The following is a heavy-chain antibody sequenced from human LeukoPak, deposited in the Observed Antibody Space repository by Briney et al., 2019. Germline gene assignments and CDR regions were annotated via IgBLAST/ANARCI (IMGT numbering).Heavy chain of an antibody. J-gene: IGHJ2*01. V-gene: IGHV6-1*01. D-gene: IGHD6-25*01. CDR2: TYYRSKWYN. CDR3: ARVPSILHQYSSDWYFDL. CDR1: GDSVSSNSAA. Sequence: SQTLSLTCAISGDSVSSNSAAWNWITQSPSRGLEWLGRTYYRSKWYNDYAVSVKSRITINPDTSKNQFSLQLNSVTPEDTAVYYCARVPSILHQYSSDWYFDLWGRGTLVTVSS.